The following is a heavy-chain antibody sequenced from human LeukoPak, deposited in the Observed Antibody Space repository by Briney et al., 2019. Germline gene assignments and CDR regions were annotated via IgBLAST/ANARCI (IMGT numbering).Heavy chain of an antibody. J-gene: IGHJ4*02. V-gene: IGHV1-8*03. D-gene: IGHD6-13*01. CDR1: GYTFTSYD. Sequence: ASVKVSCKASGYTFTSYDINWVRQATGQGLEWMGWMNPNSGNTGYAQKFQGRDTITRNTSISTAYMELSSLRSEDTAVYYCALRSRWSTPFGYWGQGTLVTVSS. CDR3: ALRSRWSTPFGY. CDR2: MNPNSGNT.